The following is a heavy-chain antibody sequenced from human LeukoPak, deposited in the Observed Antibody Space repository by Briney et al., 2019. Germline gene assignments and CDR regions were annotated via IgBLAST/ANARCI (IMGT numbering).Heavy chain of an antibody. J-gene: IGHJ4*02. CDR2: IKQDGSEK. CDR3: ARDGAPDAHCCSTSCAIR. CDR1: GFTFSIYW. D-gene: IGHD2-2*01. V-gene: IGHV3-7*01. Sequence: GGSLRLSCAASGFTFSIYWMNWVRQAPGKGLEWVANIKQDGSEKYYVDSVKGRFTISRDNAKNSLYLQMNSLRAEDTAVYYCARDGAPDAHCCSTSCAIRWGQGTLVTVSS.